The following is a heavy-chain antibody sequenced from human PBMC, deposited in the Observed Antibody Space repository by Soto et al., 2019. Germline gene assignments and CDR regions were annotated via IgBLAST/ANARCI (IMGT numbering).Heavy chain of an antibody. CDR2: IYYSGST. D-gene: IGHD6-13*01. Sequence: SETLSLTCTVSGGSISSSSYYWGWIRQPPGKGLEWIGSIYYSGSTYYNPSLKSRVTISVDTSKNQFSLKLSSVTAADTDVYYCARHIQVRHWQQPTNWFDPWGQGTLVTVSS. V-gene: IGHV4-39*01. J-gene: IGHJ5*02. CDR3: ARHIQVRHWQQPTNWFDP. CDR1: GGSISSSSYY.